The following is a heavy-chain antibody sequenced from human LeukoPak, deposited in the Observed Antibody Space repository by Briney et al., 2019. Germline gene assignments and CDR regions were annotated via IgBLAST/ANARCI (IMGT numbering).Heavy chain of an antibody. V-gene: IGHV4-59*01. J-gene: IGHJ6*03. CDR1: GGSISSYY. Sequence: PSETLSLTCTVSGGSISSYYWSWIRQPPGKGLEWIGYIYYSGSTNYNPSLKSRVTISVDTSKNQFSLKLSSVTAADTAVYYCARVVVAAAGNPYYYYYYMDVWGKGTTVTVSS. D-gene: IGHD6-13*01. CDR2: IYYSGST. CDR3: ARVVVAAAGNPYYYYYYMDV.